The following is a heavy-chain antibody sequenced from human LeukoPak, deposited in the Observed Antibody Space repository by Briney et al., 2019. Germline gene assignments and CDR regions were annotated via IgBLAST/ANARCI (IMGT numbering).Heavy chain of an antibody. J-gene: IGHJ6*02. Sequence: PGGSLRLSCATSGFTFSSYEMNWVRQAPGKGLEWVSYISATGNTIYYADSVKGRFTISRDNAKNSLYLQMTSLRPEDTALYYCAKHLRATNTYIFFGLDVWGQGTTVTVSS. CDR3: AKHLRATNTYIFFGLDV. CDR1: GFTFSSYE. V-gene: IGHV3-48*03. D-gene: IGHD1-26*01. CDR2: ISATGNTI.